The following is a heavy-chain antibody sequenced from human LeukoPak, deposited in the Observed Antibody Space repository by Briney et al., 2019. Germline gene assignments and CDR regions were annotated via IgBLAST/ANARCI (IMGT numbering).Heavy chain of an antibody. CDR2: IRSKAYGGTT. Sequence: GGSLRLSCTASGFTFGDYAMSWVRQAPGKGLEWVGFIRSKAYGGTTECAASVKGRFTISRDDSKSIAYLQMNSLKTEDTAVYYCTRDDQWELLGMYYYYYMDVWGKGTTVTISS. V-gene: IGHV3-49*04. D-gene: IGHD1-26*01. CDR1: GFTFGDYA. CDR3: TRDDQWELLGMYYYYYMDV. J-gene: IGHJ6*03.